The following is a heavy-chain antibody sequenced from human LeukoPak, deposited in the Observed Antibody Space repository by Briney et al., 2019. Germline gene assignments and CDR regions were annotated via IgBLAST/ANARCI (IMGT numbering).Heavy chain of an antibody. CDR1: GYTFTGYY. V-gene: IGHV1-18*04. CDR3: ATGIAARPHHY. Sequence: ASVKVSCKASGYTFTGYYMHWVRQAPGQGLEWMGWISAYNGNTNYAQKLQGRVTMTTDTSTSTAYMELRSLRSDDTAVYYCATGIAARPHHYWGQGTLVTVSS. J-gene: IGHJ4*02. CDR2: ISAYNGNT. D-gene: IGHD6-6*01.